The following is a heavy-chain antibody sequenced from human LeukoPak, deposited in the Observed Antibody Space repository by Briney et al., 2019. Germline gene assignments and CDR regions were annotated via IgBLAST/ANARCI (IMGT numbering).Heavy chain of an antibody. J-gene: IGHJ4*02. V-gene: IGHV3-7*01. CDR1: GFTFSNYW. CDR3: ARILQLWTTFDY. CDR2: IKQDGSEK. D-gene: IGHD5-18*01. Sequence: GGSLRLSCAASGFTFSNYWLSWVRQAPGKGLEWVANIKQDGSEKYYVDSAKGRFTISRDNAKNSLYLQMNSLRAEDTAVYYCARILQLWTTFDYWGQGTLVTVSS.